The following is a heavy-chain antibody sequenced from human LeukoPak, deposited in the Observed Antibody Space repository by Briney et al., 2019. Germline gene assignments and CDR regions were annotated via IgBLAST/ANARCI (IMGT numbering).Heavy chain of an antibody. CDR3: ASWIFWSGYHPFDY. D-gene: IGHD3-3*01. CDR2: IYYSGST. J-gene: IGHJ4*02. CDR1: GGSISSSSYY. V-gene: IGHV4-39*01. Sequence: SETLSLTCTVSGGSISSSSYYWGWIRQPPGKVLEWIGSIYYSGSTYYNPSLKSRVTISVDTSKNQFSLKLSSVTAADTAVYYCASWIFWSGYHPFDYWGQGTLVTVSS.